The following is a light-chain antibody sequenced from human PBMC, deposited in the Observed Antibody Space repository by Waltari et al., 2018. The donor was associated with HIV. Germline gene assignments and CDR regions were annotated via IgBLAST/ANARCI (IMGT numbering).Light chain of an antibody. Sequence: QSALTQPPSASGSPGQSVTISCPGTTSDVGAYNYVSWYQQPPGKAHKLMIYAVNKRPSGVPDRFSGSKSGNTASLTVSGLQTEDEADYYCSAYAGSTYVFGTGTTITVL. CDR2: AVN. CDR3: SAYAGSTYV. V-gene: IGLV2-8*01. CDR1: TSDVGAYNY. J-gene: IGLJ1*01.